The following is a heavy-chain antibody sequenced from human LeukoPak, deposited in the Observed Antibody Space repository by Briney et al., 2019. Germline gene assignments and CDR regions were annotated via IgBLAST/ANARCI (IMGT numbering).Heavy chain of an antibody. CDR3: ASTFHDYGDYYFDY. Sequence: SETLSLTCTVSGGSISSYYWSWIRQPPGKGLEWIGYIYYSGSTNYNPSLKSRVTISLDTSKNQFSLKLSSVTAADTAVYYCASTFHDYGDYYFDYWGQGTLVTVSS. V-gene: IGHV4-59*01. CDR1: GGSISSYY. D-gene: IGHD4-17*01. J-gene: IGHJ4*02. CDR2: IYYSGST.